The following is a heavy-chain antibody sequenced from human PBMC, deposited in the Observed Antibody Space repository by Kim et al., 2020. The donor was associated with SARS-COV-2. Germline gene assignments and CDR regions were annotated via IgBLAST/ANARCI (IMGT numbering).Heavy chain of an antibody. CDR3: AKLVRRITMVRGVYYFDY. D-gene: IGHD3-10*01. Sequence: LEWIGEINHSGTTNYNPSLKSRVTISVDTSKNQFSLKLSSVTAADTAVYYCAKLVRRITMVRGVYYFDYWGQGTLVTVSS. J-gene: IGHJ4*02. CDR2: INHSGTT. V-gene: IGHV4-34*01.